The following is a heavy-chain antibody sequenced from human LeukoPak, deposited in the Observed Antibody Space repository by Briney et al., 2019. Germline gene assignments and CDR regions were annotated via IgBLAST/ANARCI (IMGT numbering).Heavy chain of an antibody. D-gene: IGHD5-12*01. CDR2: IYHSDST. V-gene: IGHV4-30-2*01. Sequence: SQTLSLTCTVSGGPISAYGYSWSWIRQPPGKGLEWIGNIYHSDSTYYNPSLKSRATISIDRSKNQFSLKLRSVTAADTAFYFCARGYRRDFDYWGQGTPVTVSS. CDR1: GGPISAYGYS. CDR3: ARGYRRDFDY. J-gene: IGHJ4*02.